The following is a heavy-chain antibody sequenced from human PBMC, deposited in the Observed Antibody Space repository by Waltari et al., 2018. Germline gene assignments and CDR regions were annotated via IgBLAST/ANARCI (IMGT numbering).Heavy chain of an antibody. V-gene: IGHV3-7*02. CDR1: GFTISTYW. CDR3: ARNHGQSSNDVYFDY. Sequence: QLVESGGGLVQPGGSLRLSCVAPGFTISTYWMSWVRQDPGKGLEWVANINEDGNEKYYGESVKGRFTVSRDNAKNSLYLQMNSLRDEDTAVYYCARNHGQSSNDVYFDYWGQGTLVTVSS. D-gene: IGHD2-2*01. CDR2: INEDGNEK. J-gene: IGHJ4*02.